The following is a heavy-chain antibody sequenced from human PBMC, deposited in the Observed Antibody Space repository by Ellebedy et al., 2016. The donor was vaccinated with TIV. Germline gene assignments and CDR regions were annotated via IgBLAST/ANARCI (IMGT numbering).Heavy chain of an antibody. D-gene: IGHD6-13*01. CDR1: GFTFSSYA. V-gene: IGHV3-23*01. J-gene: IGHJ4*02. Sequence: GGSLRLSCAASGFTFSSYAMSWVRQAPGKGLEWVSAISGSGGSTYYADSVKGRFTISRDNSKSTLYLQMSSLRAEDTALYYCATDASYSSSWYDFDSWGQGTLVTVSS. CDR2: ISGSGGST. CDR3: ATDASYSSSWYDFDS.